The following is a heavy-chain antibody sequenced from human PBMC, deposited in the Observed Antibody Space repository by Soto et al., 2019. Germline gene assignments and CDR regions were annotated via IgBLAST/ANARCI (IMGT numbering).Heavy chain of an antibody. J-gene: IGHJ4*02. Sequence: PSETLSLTCTVSGGSIISGDYYWSWIRHPPGKGLEWIGHISNRGSPNYNPSLKSRVTISVDTSKNQFSLKLSSVTAADTAVYYCARAESSSSEGFDHWGRGTLVTVSS. CDR2: ISNRGSP. V-gene: IGHV4-61*08. D-gene: IGHD6-6*01. CDR1: GGSIISGDYY. CDR3: ARAESSSSEGFDH.